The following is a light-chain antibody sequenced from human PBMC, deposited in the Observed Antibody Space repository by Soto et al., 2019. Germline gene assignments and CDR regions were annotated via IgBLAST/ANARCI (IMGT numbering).Light chain of an antibody. V-gene: IGKV1-39*01. CDR3: QQTFVIPQT. CDR2: TAS. Sequence: DIQLTQSPSSLSASVGDTVGITCRATERIGSNLCWYQQKPGKAPALLIYTASTLQTGVPSRFSGSGYATDFTLTISGLQPEDVATYFCQQTFVIPQTFGQGTKV. CDR1: ERIGSN. J-gene: IGKJ1*01.